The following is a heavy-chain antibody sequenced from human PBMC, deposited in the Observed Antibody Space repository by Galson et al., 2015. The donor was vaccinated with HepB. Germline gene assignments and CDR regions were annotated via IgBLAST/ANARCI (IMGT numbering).Heavy chain of an antibody. V-gene: IGHV3-72*01. CDR2: ARNKASGYTT. D-gene: IGHD1-26*01. Sequence: SLRLSCAASGFTFSDYYMDWVRQAPGKGLEWVGRARNKASGYTTEYAASVRGRFTISRDDSTNSLYLQMNSLKTEDTAVYYCARAAGANRENSYYGLDVWGQGTPVTVSS. CDR1: GFTFSDYY. CDR3: ARAAGANRENSYYGLDV. J-gene: IGHJ6*02.